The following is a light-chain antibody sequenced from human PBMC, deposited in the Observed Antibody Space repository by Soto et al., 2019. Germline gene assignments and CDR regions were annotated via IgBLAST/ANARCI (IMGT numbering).Light chain of an antibody. CDR3: CSYAGSSTYV. CDR2: EGS. V-gene: IGLV2-23*01. J-gene: IGLJ1*01. Sequence: QSALTQPASVSGSPGQSITISCTGTSSDVGNYDLVSWYQQLPGKAPKFILYEGSKRPSGVSNRFSGSKSGNTASLTISGLQAEDEADYYCCSYAGSSTYVFGTGTKVTGL. CDR1: SSDVGNYDL.